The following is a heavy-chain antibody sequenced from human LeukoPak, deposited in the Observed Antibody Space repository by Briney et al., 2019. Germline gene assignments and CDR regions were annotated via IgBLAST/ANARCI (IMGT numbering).Heavy chain of an antibody. CDR2: INPNSGGT. CDR1: GYTFTGYY. CDR3: ARYYYDSSGLDY. Sequence: GASVKVSCTASGYTFTGYYMHWVRQAPGQGLEWMGRINPNSGGTNYAQKFQGRVTMTRDTSISTAYMELSRLRSDDTAVYYCARYYYDSSGLDYWGQGTLVTVSS. V-gene: IGHV1-2*06. J-gene: IGHJ4*02. D-gene: IGHD3-22*01.